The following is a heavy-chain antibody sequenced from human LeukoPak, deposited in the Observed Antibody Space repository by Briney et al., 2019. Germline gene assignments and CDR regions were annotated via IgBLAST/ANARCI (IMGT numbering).Heavy chain of an antibody. D-gene: IGHD3-3*01. J-gene: IGHJ5*02. CDR1: GYTFTSYD. CDR2: MNPNSGNT. V-gene: IGHV1-8*01. Sequence: GASVKVSCKASGYTFTSYDINWVRQATGQGLEWMGWMNPNSGNTGYAQKFQGRVTMTRNTSISTAYMELSSLRSEDTAVYYCARLLYDFRKKSWFDPWGQGTLVTVSS. CDR3: ARLLYDFRKKSWFDP.